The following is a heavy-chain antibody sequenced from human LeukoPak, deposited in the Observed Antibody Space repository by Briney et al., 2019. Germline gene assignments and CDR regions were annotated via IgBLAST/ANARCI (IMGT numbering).Heavy chain of an antibody. CDR2: ISSSNTI. Sequence: GGSLRLSCAASGFTFSSYNMNWVRQAPGKGLEWVSCISSSNTIHYADSVKGRFTISRDNAKNSLYLHMDSLRAEDTAVYYCARDQSGNYPVDFDCWGQGTLVTVSS. CDR1: GFTFSSYN. J-gene: IGHJ4*02. CDR3: ARDQSGNYPVDFDC. D-gene: IGHD1-26*01. V-gene: IGHV3-69-1*01.